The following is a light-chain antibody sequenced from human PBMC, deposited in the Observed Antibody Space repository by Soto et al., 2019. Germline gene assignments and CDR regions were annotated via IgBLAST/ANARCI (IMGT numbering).Light chain of an antibody. CDR1: QSVSSSY. CDR3: QQYNIWPQT. V-gene: IGKV3-15*01. CDR2: GAS. Sequence: EIVLTQSPGTLSLSPGERATLSCRASQSVSSSYLVWYQQKPGQAPRLLIYGASNRATGIPARFSGSGSGTEFTLTISSLQSEDFAVYFCQQYNIWPQTFGQGTKVDIK. J-gene: IGKJ1*01.